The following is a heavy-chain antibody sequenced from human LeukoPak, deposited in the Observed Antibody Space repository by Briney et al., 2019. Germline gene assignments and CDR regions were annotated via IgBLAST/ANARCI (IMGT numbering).Heavy chain of an antibody. Sequence: SETLSLTCTVSGGSISSSSYYWGWIRQPPGKGLEWIGSIYYSGRTYYNPSLKSRVTISVDTSKNQFSLKLSSVTAADTAVYYCARQASTVTSWFDPWGQGTLVTVSS. D-gene: IGHD4-17*01. CDR1: GGSISSSSYY. CDR3: ARQASTVTSWFDP. V-gene: IGHV4-39*01. J-gene: IGHJ5*02. CDR2: IYYSGRT.